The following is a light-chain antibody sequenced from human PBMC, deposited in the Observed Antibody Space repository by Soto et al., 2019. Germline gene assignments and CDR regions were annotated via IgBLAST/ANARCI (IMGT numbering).Light chain of an antibody. CDR3: QQYDYLPQFT. CDR1: QDISNY. J-gene: IGKJ3*01. Sequence: DIPMTQSPSSLSASVGDRVTITCQASQDISNYLNWYQQKPGKAPKLLIYDASNLQTGVPLRFSGSGSGTDFSLTITSLQPEDIATYYCQQYDYLPQFTFGPGTKVDI. CDR2: DAS. V-gene: IGKV1-33*01.